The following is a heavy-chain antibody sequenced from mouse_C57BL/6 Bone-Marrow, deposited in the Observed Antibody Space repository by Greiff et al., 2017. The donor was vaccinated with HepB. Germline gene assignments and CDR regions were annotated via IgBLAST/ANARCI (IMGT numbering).Heavy chain of an antibody. CDR3: TRYGDYYGSSYDWYFDV. Sequence: QVHVKQSGAELVRPGASVTLSCKASGYTFTDYEMHWVKQTPVHGLEWIGAIDPETGGTAYNQKFKGKAILTADKSSSTAYMELRSLTSEDSAVYYCTRYGDYYGSSYDWYFDVWGTGTTVTVSS. J-gene: IGHJ1*03. V-gene: IGHV1-15*01. D-gene: IGHD1-1*01. CDR2: IDPETGGT. CDR1: GYTFTDYE.